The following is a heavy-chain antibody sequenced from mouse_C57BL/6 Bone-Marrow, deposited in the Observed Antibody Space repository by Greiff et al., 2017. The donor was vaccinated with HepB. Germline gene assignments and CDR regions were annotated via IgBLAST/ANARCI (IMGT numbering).Heavy chain of an antibody. D-gene: IGHD2-3*01. J-gene: IGHJ4*01. Sequence: EVHLVESGGGLVQPGGSMKLSCAASGFTFSDAWMDWVRQSPEKGLEWVAEIRNKANNHATYYAESVKGRFTISRDDSKSSVYLQMNSLRAEDTGIYYCTRLPSLYDGSSYAMDYWGQGTSVTVSS. V-gene: IGHV6-6*01. CDR1: GFTFSDAW. CDR3: TRLPSLYDGSSYAMDY. CDR2: IRNKANNHAT.